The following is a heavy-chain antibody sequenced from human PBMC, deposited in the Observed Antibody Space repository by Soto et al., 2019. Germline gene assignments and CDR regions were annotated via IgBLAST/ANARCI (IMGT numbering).Heavy chain of an antibody. D-gene: IGHD2-15*01. J-gene: IGHJ4*02. CDR3: RVVAATLIDY. V-gene: IGHV1-18*01. CDR1: GYTFTMYG. Sequence: ASVKVSCKASGYTFTMYGFNWVRQAPGQGLEWMGWISGYNGNTNYAQKLQDRVTMTTDTSTSTAYLELRSLRSEDTAVYYCRVVAATLIDYWGQGTLVTVSS. CDR2: ISGYNGNT.